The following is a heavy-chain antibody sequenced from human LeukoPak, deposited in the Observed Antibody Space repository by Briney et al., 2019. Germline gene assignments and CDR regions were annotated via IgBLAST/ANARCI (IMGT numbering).Heavy chain of an antibody. V-gene: IGHV3-23*01. CDR3: AKETDQYYYYGMDV. CDR2: ISGSGGST. CDR1: GFTFSSYA. J-gene: IGHJ6*02. Sequence: GGSLRLSCAASGFTFSSYAMSWVRQAPGKGLEWVSAISGSGGSTYYADSVKGRFTISRDNSKNTLYLQMNSLRAEDTTVYYCAKETDQYYYYGMDVWGQGTTVTVSS.